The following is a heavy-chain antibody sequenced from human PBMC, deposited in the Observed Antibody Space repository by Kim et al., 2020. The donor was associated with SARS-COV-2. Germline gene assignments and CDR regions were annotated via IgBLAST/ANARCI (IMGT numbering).Heavy chain of an antibody. CDR1: GGSISSYY. CDR2: IYYSGST. Sequence: SETLSLTCTVSGGSISSYYWSWIRQPPGKGLEWIGYIYYSGSTNYNPSLKSRVTISVDTSKNQFSLKLSSVTAADTAVYYCARDLGDRYYYGMDVWGQGTTVTVSS. J-gene: IGHJ6*02. V-gene: IGHV4-59*01. CDR3: ARDLGDRYYYGMDV.